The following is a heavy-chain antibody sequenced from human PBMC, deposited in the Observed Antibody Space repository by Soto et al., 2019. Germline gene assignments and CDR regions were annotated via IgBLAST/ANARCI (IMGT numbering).Heavy chain of an antibody. CDR2: VYYGGST. V-gene: IGHV4-59*08. CDR1: GGSISSYY. D-gene: IGHD2-2*01. CDR3: ARQPESTSYFGY. Sequence: SETLSLTCTVSGGSISSYYWSWIRQPPGKGLEWIGNVYYGGSTYYNPSLKSRVSIFVDRSKNQFSLELNSATAADRAVYYCARQPESTSYFGYWGQGILVTVSS. J-gene: IGHJ4*02.